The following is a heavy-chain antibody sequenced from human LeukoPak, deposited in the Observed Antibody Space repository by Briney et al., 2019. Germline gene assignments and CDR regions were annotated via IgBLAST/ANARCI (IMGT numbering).Heavy chain of an antibody. Sequence: SVKVSCKASGGTFSSYAISWVRQAPGQGLEWMGGIIPIFGTANYAQKFQGRVTITADESTSTAYMELSSLRPEDTAVYYCARVPLSSGSATAPDAFDIWGQGTMVTVSS. V-gene: IGHV1-69*13. CDR2: IIPIFGTA. J-gene: IGHJ3*02. CDR1: GGTFSSYA. CDR3: ARVPLSSGSATAPDAFDI. D-gene: IGHD3-10*01.